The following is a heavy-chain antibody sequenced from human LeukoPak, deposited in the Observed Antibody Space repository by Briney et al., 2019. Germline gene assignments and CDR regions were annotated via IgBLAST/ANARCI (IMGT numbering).Heavy chain of an antibody. CDR3: ARHVPPKLGTFDY. V-gene: IGHV4-59*08. Sequence: PSETLSLTCTVSGGSISSYYWSWIRQPPGKGLEWIGYIYYSGSTNYNPSLKSRVTISVDTSKNQFSLKLSSVTAADTAVYYCARHVPPKLGTFDYWGQGTLVTVSS. D-gene: IGHD7-27*01. J-gene: IGHJ4*02. CDR2: IYYSGST. CDR1: GGSISSYY.